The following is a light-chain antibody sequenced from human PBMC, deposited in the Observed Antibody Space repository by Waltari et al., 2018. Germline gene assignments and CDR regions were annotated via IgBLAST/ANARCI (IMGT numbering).Light chain of an antibody. J-gene: IGKJ2*01. Sequence: DIVMTQSPDSLTVSLGERATINCKSSQSVLFSSDNKNYLAWYQQKPGQSPKLLIYWASTRESGVPDRFSGSGSGTDFTLTISSLQAEDVAVYFCQQYYIAQYTFGQGTKLEIK. CDR3: QQYYIAQYT. CDR1: QSVLFSSDNKNY. V-gene: IGKV4-1*01. CDR2: WAS.